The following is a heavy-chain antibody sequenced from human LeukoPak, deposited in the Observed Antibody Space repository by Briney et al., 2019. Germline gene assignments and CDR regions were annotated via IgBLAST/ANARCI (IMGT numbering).Heavy chain of an antibody. CDR3: AKIHDYGSSGSQNAFDI. CDR1: GFTFSSYG. D-gene: IGHD3-22*01. CDR2: ISYDGSNK. Sequence: PGRSLRLSCAASGFTFSSYGMHWVRQAPGKGLEWVAVISYDGSNKYYADSVKGRFTISRDNSKNTLYLQMNSLRAEDTAVYYCAKIHDYGSSGSQNAFDIWDQGTMVTVSS. J-gene: IGHJ3*02. V-gene: IGHV3-30*18.